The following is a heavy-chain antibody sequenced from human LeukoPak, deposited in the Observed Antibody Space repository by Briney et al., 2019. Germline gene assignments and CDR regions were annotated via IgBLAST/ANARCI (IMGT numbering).Heavy chain of an antibody. Sequence: PSETLSLTCTVSGGSINSYYWGWIRQPPGKGLEWIGTIYYSGATYYNPSLKSRVTISVDTSKNQFSLKLSSVTAADTAVYYCARLDYCSGGSCYYFDYWGQGTLVTVSS. J-gene: IGHJ4*02. CDR2: IYYSGAT. D-gene: IGHD2-15*01. V-gene: IGHV4-39*01. CDR3: ARLDYCSGGSCYYFDY. CDR1: GGSINSYY.